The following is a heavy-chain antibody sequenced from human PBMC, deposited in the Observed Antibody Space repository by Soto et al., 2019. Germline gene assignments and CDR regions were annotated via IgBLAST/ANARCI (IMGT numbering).Heavy chain of an antibody. D-gene: IGHD2-2*01. CDR1: GFTFSSYG. V-gene: IGHV3-30*18. J-gene: IGHJ4*02. CDR3: AKERPGTTDTLDY. Sequence: GGSLRLSCAASGFTFSSYGMHWVRQAPGKGLEWVAVISYDGSNKYYADSVKGRFTISRDNSKNTLYLQMNSLRAEDTAVYYCAKERPGTTDTLDYWGQGTLVTVSS. CDR2: ISYDGSNK.